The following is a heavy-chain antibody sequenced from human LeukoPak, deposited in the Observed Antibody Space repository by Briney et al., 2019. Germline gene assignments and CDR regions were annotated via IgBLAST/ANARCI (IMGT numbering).Heavy chain of an antibody. CDR1: GGSFSGYY. J-gene: IGHJ6*03. CDR2: INHSGST. D-gene: IGHD6-13*01. V-gene: IGHV4-34*01. Sequence: PSETLSLTCAVYGGSFSGYYWSWIRQPPGKGLEWIGEINHSGSTNYNPSLKSRVTISVDTSKNQFSLKLSSVTAADTAVYYCARGHKAGPYYYYYYMDVWGKGTTVTVSS. CDR3: ARGHKAGPYYYYYYMDV.